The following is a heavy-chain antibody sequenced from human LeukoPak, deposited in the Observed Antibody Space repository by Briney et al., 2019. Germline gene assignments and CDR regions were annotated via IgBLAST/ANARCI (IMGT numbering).Heavy chain of an antibody. Sequence: GGSLRLSCAASGFTFSSYSMNWVRQAQGKGLEWVSYISSSSSTIYYADSVKGRFTISRDNAKNSLYLQMNSLRAEDTAVYYCARRRSRDIVVVPAAIHYYYYMDVWGKGTTVTVSS. CDR3: ARRRSRDIVVVPAAIHYYYYMDV. J-gene: IGHJ6*03. V-gene: IGHV3-48*01. D-gene: IGHD2-2*01. CDR2: ISSSSSTI. CDR1: GFTFSSYS.